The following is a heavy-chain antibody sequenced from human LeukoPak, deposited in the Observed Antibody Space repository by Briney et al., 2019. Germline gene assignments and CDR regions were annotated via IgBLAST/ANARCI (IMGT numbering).Heavy chain of an antibody. Sequence: SETLSLTCTISGGFISSSSYYWGWIRQPPGEGLEWIGDIYYSGSTYYNPALKSRVSMSIDTSKNQFSLELRSVAAADTALYYCARRRYYDSTGYLEWGQGTLVTVTS. CDR2: IYYSGST. J-gene: IGHJ1*01. D-gene: IGHD3-22*01. CDR3: ARRRYYDSTGYLE. CDR1: GGFISSSSYY. V-gene: IGHV4-39*01.